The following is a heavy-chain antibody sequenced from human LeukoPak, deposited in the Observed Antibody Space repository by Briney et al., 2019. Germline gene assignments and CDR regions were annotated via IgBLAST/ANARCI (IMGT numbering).Heavy chain of an antibody. CDR1: GFPFSDYG. CDR3: AKDSEWAADY. V-gene: IGHV3-30*02. CDR2: IHSNENIK. Sequence: PGGSLRLSCAASGFPFSDYGVHWVRQAPGKGLEWVAFIHSNENIKWYADSVKGRFSISRDNSKNTVYLQMNSLAGDDTAVYYCAKDSEWAADYWGQGTLVFVSS. J-gene: IGHJ4*02. D-gene: IGHD1-26*01.